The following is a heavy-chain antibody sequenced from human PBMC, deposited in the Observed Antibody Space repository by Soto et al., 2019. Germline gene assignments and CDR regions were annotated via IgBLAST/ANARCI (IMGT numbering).Heavy chain of an antibody. CDR2: ISYDGSNK. CDR3: AKGPSYYDFWSGYSGYFDY. D-gene: IGHD3-3*01. CDR1: GFTFSSYG. V-gene: IGHV3-30*18. J-gene: IGHJ4*02. Sequence: QVQLVESGGGVVQPGRSLRLSCAASGFTFSSYGMHWVRQAPGKGLEWVAVISYDGSNKYYADSVKGRFTISRDNSKNTLYLQMNSLRAEDTAVYYCAKGPSYYDFWSGYSGYFDYWGQGTLVTVSS.